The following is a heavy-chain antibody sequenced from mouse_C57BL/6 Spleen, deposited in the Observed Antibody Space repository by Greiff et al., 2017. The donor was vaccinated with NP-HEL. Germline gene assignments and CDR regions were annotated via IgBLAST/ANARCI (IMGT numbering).Heavy chain of an antibody. CDR1: GYAFSSSW. Sequence: QVQLQQSGPELVKPGASVKISCKASGYAFSSSWMNWVKQRPGQGLEWIGRIYPGDGDTNYNGKFKGKATLTADKSSSTAYMQLSSLTSEDSAVYFCARTAFDYYGSSYGYWGQGTTLTVSS. V-gene: IGHV1-82*01. D-gene: IGHD1-1*01. CDR2: IYPGDGDT. J-gene: IGHJ2*01. CDR3: ARTAFDYYGSSYGY.